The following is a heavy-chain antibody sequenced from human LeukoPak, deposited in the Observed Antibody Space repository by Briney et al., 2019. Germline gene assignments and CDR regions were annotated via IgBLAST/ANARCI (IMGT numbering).Heavy chain of an antibody. V-gene: IGHV1-3*03. J-gene: IGHJ4*02. Sequence: ASVKVSCKASVNTLTSYAIHWVRQAPGQRLEWMGWINAANGDTKYSQEFQGRVTITRDTSANTAYMELSSLRSEDMAVFCCARAPPGTTLYYFDYWGQGTLVTVSS. CDR2: INAANGDT. CDR3: ARAPPGTTLYYFDY. CDR1: VNTLTSYA. D-gene: IGHD1-1*01.